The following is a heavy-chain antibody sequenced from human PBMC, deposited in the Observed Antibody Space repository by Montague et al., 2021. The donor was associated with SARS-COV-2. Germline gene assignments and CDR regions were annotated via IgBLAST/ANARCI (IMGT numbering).Heavy chain of an antibody. CDR2: IYYTGGT. D-gene: IGHD6-19*01. Sequence: VSSTSASWNWIRQPPGKGLEWIGYIYYTGGTKYNPSLKSRVSMSVDTSKNQFSLRLTSVGAADTAVYYCARIAMAATFDSWGQGALVTVSS. J-gene: IGHJ4*02. CDR1: VSSTSAS. CDR3: ARIAMAATFDS. V-gene: IGHV4-59*01.